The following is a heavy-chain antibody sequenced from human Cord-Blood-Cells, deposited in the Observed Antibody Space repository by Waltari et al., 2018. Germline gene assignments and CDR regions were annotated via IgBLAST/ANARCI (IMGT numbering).Heavy chain of an antibody. J-gene: IGHJ3*02. CDR2: IIPIFGTA. V-gene: IGHV1-69*06. D-gene: IGHD3-3*01. CDR1: GGTFSSYA. Sequence: QVQLVQSGAEVKKPGSSVKVSCKASGGTFSSYAISWVRQAPGQGLEWMGGIIPIFGTANYAQKFQGRVTITADKSTGTAYMELSSLRSEDTAVYYCARDLIGYYDFWSGYYAFDIWGQGTMVTVSS. CDR3: ARDLIGYYDFWSGYYAFDI.